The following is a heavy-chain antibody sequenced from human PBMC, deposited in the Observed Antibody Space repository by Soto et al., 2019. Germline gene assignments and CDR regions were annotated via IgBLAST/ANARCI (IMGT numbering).Heavy chain of an antibody. CDR3: AKSRGYYDSSGYLGSTPPTNKDY. Sequence: PGGSLRLSCAASGFTFSSYAMSWVRQAPGKGLEWVSAISGSGGSTYYADSVKGRFTISRDNSKNTLYLQMNSLRAEDTAVYYCAKSRGYYDSSGYLGSTPPTNKDYWGQGTLVTVSS. J-gene: IGHJ4*02. CDR2: ISGSGGST. CDR1: GFTFSSYA. V-gene: IGHV3-23*01. D-gene: IGHD3-22*01.